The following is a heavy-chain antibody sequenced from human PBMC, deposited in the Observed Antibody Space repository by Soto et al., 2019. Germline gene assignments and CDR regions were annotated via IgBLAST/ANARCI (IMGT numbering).Heavy chain of an antibody. V-gene: IGHV1-69*02. CDR1: VGTLSSYT. CDR2: IIPILGIA. D-gene: IGHD5-18*01. J-gene: IGHJ6*02. CDR3: ARKIGYSYYYGMDV. Sequence: GASVKVCCKDSVGTLSSYTISWVRQDPGQGLEWMGRIIPILGIANYAQKFQGRVTITADKSTSTAYMELSSLRSEDTAVYYCARKIGYSYYYGMDVWGQGTTVTVS.